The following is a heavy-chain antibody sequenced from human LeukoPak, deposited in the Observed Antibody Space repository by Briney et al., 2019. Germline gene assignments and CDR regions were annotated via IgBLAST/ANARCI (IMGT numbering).Heavy chain of an antibody. D-gene: IGHD4-17*01. CDR2: IKKDGREK. CDR3: AREVYGDPMPGVGWFDP. J-gene: IGHJ5*02. Sequence: GGSLRLSCAASGFTFSRYWMSWVRQAPGKGLEWVANIKKDGREKYYVDSVEGRFTISRDNAENSLYLQMNSLRVEDMAVYYCAREVYGDPMPGVGWFDPWGQGTLVTVSS. CDR1: GFTFSRYW. V-gene: IGHV3-7*01.